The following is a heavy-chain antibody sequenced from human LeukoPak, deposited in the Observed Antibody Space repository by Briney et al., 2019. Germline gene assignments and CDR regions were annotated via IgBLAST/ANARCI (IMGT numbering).Heavy chain of an antibody. CDR1: GFTFNSYN. Sequence: GGFLRLSCAASGFTFNSYNMNWVRQAPGKGLEWVSYISSSGSTIYYADSVKGRFTISRDSAKTSLFLQMNSLRDEDTAVYYCARAYSSSSGRDAFDSWGLGTLVTVSS. D-gene: IGHD6-6*01. CDR3: ARAYSSSSGRDAFDS. V-gene: IGHV3-48*02. CDR2: ISSSGSTI. J-gene: IGHJ3*02.